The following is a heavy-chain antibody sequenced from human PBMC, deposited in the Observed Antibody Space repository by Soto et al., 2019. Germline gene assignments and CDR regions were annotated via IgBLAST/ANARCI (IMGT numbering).Heavy chain of an antibody. Sequence: LRLSCVASGFDFRSYEMNWVRQAPGKGLEWVSNIRANDESIYYADSVKGRVSVSRDNAKNSLFLEMNSLRVDDTAVYYCARETLRDAIDIWGQGTKVTVSS. CDR1: GFDFRSYE. J-gene: IGHJ3*02. V-gene: IGHV3-48*03. CDR3: ARETLRDAIDI. CDR2: IRANDESI.